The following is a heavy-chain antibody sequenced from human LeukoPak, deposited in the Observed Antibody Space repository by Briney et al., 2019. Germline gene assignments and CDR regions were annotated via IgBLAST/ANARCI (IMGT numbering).Heavy chain of an antibody. CDR3: ARVMSASVWRTYGSYYYYYYMDV. CDR1: GFTFSSYW. V-gene: IGHV3-7*01. CDR2: IKQDGSEK. D-gene: IGHD3-16*01. J-gene: IGHJ6*03. Sequence: GGSLRPSCAASGFTFSSYWMTWVRQAPGKGLEWVANIKQDGSEKYSVDSVKGRFTISRDNAKNSLYMQMNSLRAEDTAVYYCARVMSASVWRTYGSYYYYYYMDVWGKGTTVTVSS.